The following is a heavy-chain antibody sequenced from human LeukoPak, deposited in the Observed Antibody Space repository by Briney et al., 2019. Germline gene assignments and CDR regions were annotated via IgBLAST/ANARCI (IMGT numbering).Heavy chain of an antibody. CDR1: GYTFTAYY. CDR3: ARGSGYYSFDC. CDR2: INPNSGDT. J-gene: IGHJ4*02. D-gene: IGHD3-3*01. V-gene: IGHV1-2*02. Sequence: ASVTVSCTASGYTFTAYYMHWVRQAPGQGLEWMGWINPNSGDTNYAQNFQGRVTMTRDTSISTAYMELSRLRSDDTAMYYCARGSGYYSFDCWGQGTLVTVSS.